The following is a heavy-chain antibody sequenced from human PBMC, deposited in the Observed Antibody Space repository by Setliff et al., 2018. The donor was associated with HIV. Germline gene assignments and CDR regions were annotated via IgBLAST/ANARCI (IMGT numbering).Heavy chain of an antibody. Sequence: GASVKVSCKASGYTSTTYYMHWVRQAPGQGLEWMAVINPSVGSTNFAQMFQGRVTMTRDTSTSTVYMELSSLRSEDTAVYYCARDPLDGDGPFDYWGQGTLVTVSS. V-gene: IGHV1-46*01. CDR3: ARDPLDGDGPFDY. J-gene: IGHJ4*02. CDR2: INPSVGST. CDR1: GYTSTTYY. D-gene: IGHD7-27*01.